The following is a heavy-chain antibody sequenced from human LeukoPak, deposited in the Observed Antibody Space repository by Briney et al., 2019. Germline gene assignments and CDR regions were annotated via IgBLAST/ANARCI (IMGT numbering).Heavy chain of an antibody. CDR1: GYTFTGYY. V-gene: IGHV1-2*02. D-gene: IGHD3-3*01. CDR3: ASTSLVRFLEWLPYVY. CDR2: INPNSGGT. J-gene: IGHJ4*02. Sequence: ASVKVSCKASGYTFTGYYMHWVRQAPGQGLEWMGWINPNSGGTNYAQKFQGRVTMTRDTSISTAYMELSRLRSDDTAVYYCASTSLVRFLEWLPYVYWGQGTLVTVSS.